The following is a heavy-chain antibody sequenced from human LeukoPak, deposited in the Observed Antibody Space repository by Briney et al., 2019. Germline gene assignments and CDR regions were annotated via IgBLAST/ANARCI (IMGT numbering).Heavy chain of an antibody. CDR3: ARTPLDFWSAQGYYFDY. CDR2: ISSSGSTI. D-gene: IGHD3-3*01. CDR1: GFTFSSYA. Sequence: PGGSLRLSCAASGFTFSSYAMSWVRQAPGKGLEWVSYISSSGSTIYYADSVKGRFTISRDNAKNSLYLQMNSLRAEDTAVYYCARTPLDFWSAQGYYFDYWGQGTLVTVSS. J-gene: IGHJ4*02. V-gene: IGHV3-48*04.